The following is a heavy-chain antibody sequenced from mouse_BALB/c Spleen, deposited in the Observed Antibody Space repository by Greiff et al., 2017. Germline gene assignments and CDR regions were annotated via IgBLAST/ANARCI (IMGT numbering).Heavy chain of an antibody. Sequence: EVQRVESGPELVKPGASVKVSCKASGYAFTSYNMYWVKQSHGKSLEWIGYIDPYNGGTSYNQKFKGKATLTVDKSSSTAYMHLNSLTSEDSAVYYCARDAVVDPWAMDYWGQGTSVTVSS. CDR1: GYAFTSYN. D-gene: IGHD1-1*01. V-gene: IGHV1S135*01. J-gene: IGHJ4*01. CDR3: ARDAVVDPWAMDY. CDR2: IDPYNGGT.